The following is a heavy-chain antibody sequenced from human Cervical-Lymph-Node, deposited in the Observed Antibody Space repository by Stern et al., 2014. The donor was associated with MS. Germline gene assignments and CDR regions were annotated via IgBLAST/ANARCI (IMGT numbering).Heavy chain of an antibody. V-gene: IGHV4-31*03. D-gene: IGHD1-1*01. J-gene: IGHJ6*02. CDR1: GGSINNGDYY. CDR3: ARELSGMYGMDV. Sequence: QVQLMQSGPGLVKPSQTLSLTCTVSGGSINNGDYYWSWVRQHPGKGLEWLGYIYYSGATYYNPSLKGRLTISVDTSKRHFSLKLTPVTAADTAVYYCARELSGMYGMDVWGQGTTVTVSS. CDR2: IYYSGAT.